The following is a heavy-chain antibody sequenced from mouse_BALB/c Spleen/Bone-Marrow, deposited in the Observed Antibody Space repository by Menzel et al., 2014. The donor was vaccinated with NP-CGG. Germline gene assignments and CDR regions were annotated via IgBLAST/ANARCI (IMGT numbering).Heavy chain of an antibody. CDR2: INPSAVKQSPEKSFEWIGEINPSAAGT. V-gene: IGHV1-42*01. Sequence: EVQLQQSGPELVKTGASVKISCKAPCYSFTDYYMHWVKQSPEKSFEWIGEINPSAVKQSPEKSFEWIGEINPSAAGTRFNEKFKGKAKLTVNKSSDTAYMQITSLTSENSVVYYCARWGFDCFFDVWGAGTTVTVSS. CDR3: ARWGFDCFFDV. J-gene: IGHJ1*01. CDR1: CYSFTDYY.